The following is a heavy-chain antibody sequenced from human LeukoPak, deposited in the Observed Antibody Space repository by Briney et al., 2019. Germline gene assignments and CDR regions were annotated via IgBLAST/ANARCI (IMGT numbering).Heavy chain of an antibody. J-gene: IGHJ4*02. Sequence: GGSLRLSCAASGFTFRSYWMHWVRRTPGKGVVWVSRINSDGRTTSYADSVKGRFTISRDNAKNTVYLQMSSLRVEDTAVYYCVREDPGPGAYWGQGTLVTVSS. V-gene: IGHV3-74*01. D-gene: IGHD1-14*01. CDR3: VREDPGPGAY. CDR1: GFTFRSYW. CDR2: INSDGRTT.